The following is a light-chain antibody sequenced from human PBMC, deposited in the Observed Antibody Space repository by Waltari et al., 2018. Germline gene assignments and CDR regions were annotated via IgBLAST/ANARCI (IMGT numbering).Light chain of an antibody. CDR2: KAS. J-gene: IGKJ2*03. Sequence: DIQMTQSPSSLSASVGDRVTITCRASENVKNYLNWYQQKPGKAPKLLIYKASTLQSGVASRFSGSGSGTDYTFTISSLQSEDVATYYCQHGYGTPYSFGQGTKVEIK. V-gene: IGKV1-39*01. CDR3: QHGYGTPYS. CDR1: ENVKNY.